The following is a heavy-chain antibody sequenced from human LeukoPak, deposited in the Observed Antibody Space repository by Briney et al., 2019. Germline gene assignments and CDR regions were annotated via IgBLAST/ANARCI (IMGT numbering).Heavy chain of an antibody. CDR1: GFTFSSYW. J-gene: IGHJ5*02. CDR2: IKQDGSEK. Sequence: GGSLKLSCAASGFTFSSYWMSWVRQAPGKGLERVANIKQDGSEKYYVDSVKGRFTISRDNAKNSLYLQMNSLRAEDTAVYYCARVYYYGSGSYGFDPWGQGTLVTVSS. V-gene: IGHV3-7*01. D-gene: IGHD3-10*01. CDR3: ARVYYYGSGSYGFDP.